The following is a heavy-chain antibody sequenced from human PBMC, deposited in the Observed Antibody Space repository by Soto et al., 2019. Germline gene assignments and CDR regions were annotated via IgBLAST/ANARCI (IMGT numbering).Heavy chain of an antibody. D-gene: IGHD3-3*01. Sequence: QLHLVQSGAVVKKPGASVTVSCSASGYPVTAYYMHWVRQAPGRGLEWMGGINPATGAAKYTQTFRGGVTLARDTSTSNGFHGLRGLASGDTAVFYWAGGGGVGVAGSAAFDMWGQGTLVTVSS. J-gene: IGHJ3*02. CDR2: INPATGAA. V-gene: IGHV1-2*02. CDR1: GYPVTAYY. CDR3: AGGGGVGVAGSAAFDM.